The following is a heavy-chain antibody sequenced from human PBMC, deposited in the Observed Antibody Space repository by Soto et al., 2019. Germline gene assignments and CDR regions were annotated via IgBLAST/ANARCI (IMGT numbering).Heavy chain of an antibody. J-gene: IGHJ4*02. D-gene: IGHD5-12*01. CDR1: GFTFSSYD. V-gene: IGHV3-13*04. CDR3: ARVGRLRFFDY. CDR2: IGTAGDT. Sequence: EVQLVESGGGLVQPGGSLRLSCAASGFTFSSYDMHWVRQATGEGLEWVSRIGTAGDTYYPGSVKGRFTISRENAKNSLYLQMNSLRAGDTAVYYCARVGRLRFFDYWGQGILVTVSS.